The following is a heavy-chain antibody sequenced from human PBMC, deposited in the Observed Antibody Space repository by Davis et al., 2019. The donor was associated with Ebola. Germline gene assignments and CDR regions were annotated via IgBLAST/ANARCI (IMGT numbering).Heavy chain of an antibody. CDR3: ARDRKYSGSYYFDY. CDR2: IYYTGST. D-gene: IGHD1-26*01. V-gene: IGHV4-31*03. J-gene: IGHJ4*02. CDR1: GGSISSGNYY. Sequence: SETLSLTCTVSGGSISSGNYYWSWIRQYPGKGLEWIGYIYYTGSTYYNPSLKSRVSMSVDTSKNQFSLKLSSVTAADTAVYYCARDRKYSGSYYFDYWGQGTLVTVSS.